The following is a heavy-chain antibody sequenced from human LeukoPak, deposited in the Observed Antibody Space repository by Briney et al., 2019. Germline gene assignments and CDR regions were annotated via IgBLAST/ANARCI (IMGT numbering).Heavy chain of an antibody. CDR3: ARAQGPSSSWHNWFDP. CDR1: GFTFSSYA. D-gene: IGHD6-13*01. V-gene: IGHV3-30-3*01. J-gene: IGHJ5*02. CDR2: ISYDGSNK. Sequence: PGGSLRLSCAASGFTFSSYAMHWVRQAPGKGLEWVAVISYDGSNKYYADSVKGRFTISRDDSKNTLYLQMNSLRSEDTAVYYCARAQGPSSSWHNWFDPWGQGTLVTVSS.